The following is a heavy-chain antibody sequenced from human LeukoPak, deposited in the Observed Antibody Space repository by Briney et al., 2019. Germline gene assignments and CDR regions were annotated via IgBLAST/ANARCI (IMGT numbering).Heavy chain of an antibody. Sequence: ASVKVSCKAPGYTFTSYDINWVRQATGQGLEWMGWMNPNSGNTGYAQKFQGRVTMTRNTSISTAYMELSSLRSEDTAVYYCATKGYSYGLPFDYWGQGTLVTVSS. CDR2: MNPNSGNT. V-gene: IGHV1-8*01. CDR3: ATKGYSYGLPFDY. CDR1: GYTFTSYD. D-gene: IGHD5-18*01. J-gene: IGHJ4*02.